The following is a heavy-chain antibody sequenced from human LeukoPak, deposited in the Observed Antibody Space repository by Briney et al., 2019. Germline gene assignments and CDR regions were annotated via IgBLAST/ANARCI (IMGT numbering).Heavy chain of an antibody. J-gene: IGHJ5*02. CDR3: ASYCSGGSCYSDWFDP. V-gene: IGHV4-39*07. Sequence: SETLSLTCSVSGDSISNDRYYWGWIRQPPGKGLEWIGSVFHTGDTYYNPSLKSRITTSIDTSKNQFSLKLSSVTAADTAVYYCASYCSGGSCYSDWFDPWGQGTLVTVSS. CDR2: VFHTGDT. D-gene: IGHD2-15*01. CDR1: GDSISNDRYY.